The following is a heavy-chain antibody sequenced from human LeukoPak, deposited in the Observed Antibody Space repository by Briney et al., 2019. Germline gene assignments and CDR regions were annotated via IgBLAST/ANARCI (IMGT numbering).Heavy chain of an antibody. CDR1: GLTFSTYS. CDR2: ISSGGNYI. Sequence: PGGSLKLSCAASGLTFSTYSMNWVRQAPGKGLEWVSSISSGGNYIYYGDSLEGRFTISRDNAKNSLYLQMNSLRAEDTAVYYCAREFAGYCSTGSCRYYSDYWGQGTLVTVSS. D-gene: IGHD2-15*01. V-gene: IGHV3-21*01. CDR3: AREFAGYCSTGSCRYYSDY. J-gene: IGHJ4*02.